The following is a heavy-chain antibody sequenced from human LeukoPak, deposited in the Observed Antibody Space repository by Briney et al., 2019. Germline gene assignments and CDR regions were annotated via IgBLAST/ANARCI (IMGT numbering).Heavy chain of an antibody. CDR3: ASAGSGYYYY. CDR1: GGSFSGYY. J-gene: IGHJ4*02. CDR2: INHSGST. V-gene: IGHV4-34*01. Sequence: SETLSLTRAVYGGSFSGYYWSWIRQPPGKGLEWIGEINHSGSTNYNPSLKSRVTISVDTSKNQFSLKLSSVTAADTAVYYCASAGSGYYYYWGQGTLVTVSS. D-gene: IGHD3-22*01.